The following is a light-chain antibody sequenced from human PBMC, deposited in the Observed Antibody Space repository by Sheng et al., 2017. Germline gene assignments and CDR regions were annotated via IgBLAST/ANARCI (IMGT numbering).Light chain of an antibody. CDR3: QTILQLSPLT. CDR2: AAS. J-gene: IGKJ4*01. V-gene: IGKV1D-8*01. Sequence: VIWVTQSPTLVSASKGDRVTITCRVSEDINVYIAWYQQKPGKAPDLLIHAASNLQSGVSSRFSGQGSGTDFTLTISDLQSEDSATYYCQTILQLSPLTFG. CDR1: EDINVY.